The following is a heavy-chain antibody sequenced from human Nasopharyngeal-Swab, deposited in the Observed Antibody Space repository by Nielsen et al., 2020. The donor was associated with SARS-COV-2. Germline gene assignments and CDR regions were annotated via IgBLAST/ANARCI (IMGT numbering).Heavy chain of an antibody. V-gene: IGHV4-61*08. J-gene: IGHJ5*02. CDR1: GGSISSGGYY. D-gene: IGHD6-19*01. CDR2: IYYSGST. CDR3: ASSSVAGTFGRYNWFDP. Sequence: SETLSLTCTVSGGSISSGGYYWNWIRQPPGKGLEWIGYIYYSGSTNYNPSLKSRVTISVDTSKNQFSLNLSSVTAADTAVYYCASSSVAGTFGRYNWFDPWGQGTLVTVSS.